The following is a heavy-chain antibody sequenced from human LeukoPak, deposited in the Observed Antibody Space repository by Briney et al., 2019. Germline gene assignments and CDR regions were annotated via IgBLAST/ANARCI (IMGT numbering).Heavy chain of an antibody. CDR1: GGSISTYY. CDR3: ARDGYSGNDGL. D-gene: IGHD5-12*01. V-gene: IGHV4-59*01. CDR2: IYHSGST. J-gene: IGHJ4*02. Sequence: PSETLSLTCAVSGGSISTYYWSWIRQPPGKGLEWIGYIYHSGSTKYNPSLKSRVTISVDTSKNQFSLKLSSVTAADTAVYYCARDGYSGNDGLWGQGTLVTVSS.